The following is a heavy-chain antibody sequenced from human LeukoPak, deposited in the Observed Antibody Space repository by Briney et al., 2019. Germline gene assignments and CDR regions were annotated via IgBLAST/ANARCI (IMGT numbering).Heavy chain of an antibody. CDR3: TRPYGDLGGEFKY. CDR2: IRSKANNYAT. CDR1: GFTFSGSA. D-gene: IGHD4-17*01. J-gene: IGHJ4*02. Sequence: GGSLRLSCAASGFTFSGSAMHWVRQASGKGLEWVGRIRSKANNYATEYAASVKGRFTVSRDDSKNTAYLQMNSLKTEDTAVYYCTRPYGDLGGEFKYWGQGTLVTVSS. V-gene: IGHV3-73*01.